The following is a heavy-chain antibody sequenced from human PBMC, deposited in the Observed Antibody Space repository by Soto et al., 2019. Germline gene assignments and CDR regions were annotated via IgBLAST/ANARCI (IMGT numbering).Heavy chain of an antibody. Sequence: QVQLVESGGGVVQPGRSLRLSCAASGFTFSGYAMHWVRQAPGKGLEWVAVISYDGSNKYYADCVKGRFTISRDNSKNTLYLQMNSLRAEDTAVYYCARPNTAMAYYYFYYGMDVWGQGTTVTASS. V-gene: IGHV3-30-3*01. CDR2: ISYDGSNK. CDR3: ARPNTAMAYYYFYYGMDV. J-gene: IGHJ6*02. CDR1: GFTFSGYA. D-gene: IGHD5-18*01.